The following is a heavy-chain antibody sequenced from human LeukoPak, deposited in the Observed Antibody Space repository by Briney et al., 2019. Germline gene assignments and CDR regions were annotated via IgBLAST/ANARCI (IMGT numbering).Heavy chain of an antibody. J-gene: IGHJ6*03. CDR2: INPNSGGT. CDR3: ARDLRGCSSTSCYASAGDYYYYMDV. V-gene: IGHV1-2*02. Sequence: ASVKVSCKASGYTFTGYYMHWVRQAPGQGLEWMGWINPNSGGTNYAQKFQGRVTMTRDTSISTAYMELSRLRSDDTAVYYCARDLRGCSSTSCYASAGDYYYYMDVWGKGTTVTISS. D-gene: IGHD2-2*01. CDR1: GYTFTGYY.